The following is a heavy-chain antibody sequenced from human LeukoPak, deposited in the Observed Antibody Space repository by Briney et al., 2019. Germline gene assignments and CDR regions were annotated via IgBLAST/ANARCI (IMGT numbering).Heavy chain of an antibody. CDR3: ARGHSSGWYYFDS. V-gene: IGHV3-23*01. CDR2: ISGSGGTT. D-gene: IGHD6-19*01. J-gene: IGHJ4*02. Sequence: GGSLRLSCAVSGFTFGIYAMTWVRQAPGRALEWVSTISGSGGTTHFADSVKGRFTISRDNSGSTLYLQMNSLRAEDTAVYWCARGHSSGWYYFDSWGQGTPVTVSS. CDR1: GFTFGIYA.